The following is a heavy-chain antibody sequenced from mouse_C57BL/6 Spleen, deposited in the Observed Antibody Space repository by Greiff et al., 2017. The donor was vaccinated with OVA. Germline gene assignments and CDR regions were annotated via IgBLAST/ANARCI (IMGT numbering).Heavy chain of an antibody. CDR2: SLPGSGST. CDR1: GYTFPGYW. J-gene: IGHJ3*01. V-gene: IGHV1-9*01. D-gene: IGHD2-5*01. CDR3: ARRDSNYVGWFAY. Sequence: QVPLQQSGAELMKPGASVKLSCKATGYTFPGYWKAGVKQRPGHGLEWIGESLPGSGSTNYNEKFKGKATFTADTSSNTAYMQLSSLTTEDSAIYYCARRDSNYVGWFAYWGQGTLVTVSA.